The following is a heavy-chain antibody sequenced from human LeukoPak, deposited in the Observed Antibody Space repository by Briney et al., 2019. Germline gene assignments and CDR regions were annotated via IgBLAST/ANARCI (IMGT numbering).Heavy chain of an antibody. V-gene: IGHV4-34*01. D-gene: IGHD6-13*01. Sequence: SETLSLACAVYGGSFSGYYWSWIRQPPGKGLEWIGEINHSGSTNYDPSLKSRVTISVDTSKNQFSLKLSSVTAADTAVYYCARAWYSSSWYFDYWGQGTLVTVSS. CDR3: ARAWYSSSWYFDY. CDR2: INHSGST. J-gene: IGHJ4*02. CDR1: GGSFSGYY.